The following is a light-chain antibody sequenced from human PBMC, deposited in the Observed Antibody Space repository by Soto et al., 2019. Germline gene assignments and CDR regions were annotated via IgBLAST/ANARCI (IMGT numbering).Light chain of an antibody. V-gene: IGLV2-23*01. J-gene: IGLJ2*01. CDR2: EGS. CDR1: SSDVGSYNL. CDR3: CSYAGSSTSVV. Sequence: QSALTQPASVSGSPGQSITISCTGTSSDVGSYNLVSWYQQHPGKAPKLMIYEGSKRPSGVSNRFSGSKSGNTASLTISGXXXXXXXXXXXCSYAGSSTSVVFGGGTKLTVL.